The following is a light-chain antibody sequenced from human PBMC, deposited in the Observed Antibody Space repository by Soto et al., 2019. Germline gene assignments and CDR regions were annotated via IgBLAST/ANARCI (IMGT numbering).Light chain of an antibody. J-gene: IGKJ1*01. CDR3: QQYNSYLWT. CDR2: DAS. CDR1: QSISSW. Sequence: DIQMTQSPSTLSASVGDRVTITCRASQSISSWLAWYQQKPGKAPKILIYDASSLESGVPSRFSGSGTGTEFTLTIGSLQPDDFATYYCQQYNSYLWTFGQGTKVEIK. V-gene: IGKV1-5*01.